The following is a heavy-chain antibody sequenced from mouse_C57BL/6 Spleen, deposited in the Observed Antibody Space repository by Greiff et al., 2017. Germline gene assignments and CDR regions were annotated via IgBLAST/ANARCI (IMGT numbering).Heavy chain of an antibody. V-gene: IGHV1-69*01. D-gene: IGHD3-2*02. CDR1: GYTFTSYW. Sequence: QVQLQQPGAELVMPGASVKLSCKASGYTFTSYWMHWVKQRPGQGLEWIGEIDPSDSYTNYNQKFKGKSTLTVDNSSSTAYMQLSSLPSEDSAVYYWARKDSSGSWFAYWGQGTLVTVSA. CDR2: IDPSDSYT. J-gene: IGHJ3*01. CDR3: ARKDSSGSWFAY.